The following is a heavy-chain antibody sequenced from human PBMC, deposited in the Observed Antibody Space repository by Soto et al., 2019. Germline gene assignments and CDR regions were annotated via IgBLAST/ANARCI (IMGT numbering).Heavy chain of an antibody. Sequence: ASVKVSCKASGYTFTSYGISWVRQAPGQGLEWMGWISAYNGNTNYAQKLQGRVTMTTDTSTSTAYMELRSLRSDDTAVYYCGRGTGTAGVGENYFDYWGQGTLVTVSS. V-gene: IGHV1-18*01. D-gene: IGHD3-16*01. J-gene: IGHJ4*02. CDR1: GYTFTSYG. CDR2: ISAYNGNT. CDR3: GRGTGTAGVGENYFDY.